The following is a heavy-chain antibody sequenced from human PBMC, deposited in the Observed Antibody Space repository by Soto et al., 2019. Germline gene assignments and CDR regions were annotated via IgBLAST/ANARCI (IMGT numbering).Heavy chain of an antibody. J-gene: IGHJ6*02. CDR2: IYYSGST. D-gene: IGHD1-26*01. CDR3: AREVGWYYGTDV. CDR1: GGSIISYY. V-gene: IGHV4-59*01. Sequence: SETLSLTCTVSGGSIISYYWSWIRQPPGKGLEWIGYIYYSGSTNYNPSLKSRVTISVDTSKNQFSLKLSSVTAADTAVYYCAREVGWYYGTDVWGQGTTVTVSS.